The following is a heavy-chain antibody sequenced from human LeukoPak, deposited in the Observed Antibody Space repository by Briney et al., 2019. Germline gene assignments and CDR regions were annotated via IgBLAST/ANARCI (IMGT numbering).Heavy chain of an antibody. V-gene: IGHV3-23*01. CDR3: AKGMNYYDTSGYLY. Sequence: PGGSLRLSCAASGFTFSSYAMSWVRQAPGKGLKWVSAISGGCASTYYVDSVKGRFTISRDNSKNMLFLQMNSLRAEDTAVYYCAKGMNYYDTSGYLYWGQGTLVTVSS. CDR2: ISGGCAST. CDR1: GFTFSSYA. D-gene: IGHD3-22*01. J-gene: IGHJ4*02.